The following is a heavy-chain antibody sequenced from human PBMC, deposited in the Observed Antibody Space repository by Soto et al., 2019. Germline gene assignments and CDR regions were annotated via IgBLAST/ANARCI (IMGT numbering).Heavy chain of an antibody. CDR2: IYYSGST. J-gene: IGHJ4*02. CDR3: AGNPLGYCSGGSCPTDY. D-gene: IGHD2-15*01. CDR1: GGSISSSSYY. Sequence: SETLSLTCTVSGGSISSSSYYWGWIRQPPGKGLEWIGSIYYSGSTYYNPSLKSRVTISVDTSKNQFSLKLRSVTAADTAVYYCAGNPLGYCSGGSCPTDYWGQGTLVTVSS. V-gene: IGHV4-39*01.